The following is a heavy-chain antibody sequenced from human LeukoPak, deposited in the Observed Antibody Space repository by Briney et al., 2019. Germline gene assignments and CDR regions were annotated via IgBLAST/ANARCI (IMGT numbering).Heavy chain of an antibody. D-gene: IGHD2-2*01. V-gene: IGHV1-2*02. J-gene: IGHJ5*02. Sequence: GASVKVSCKASGYTFTGYYMHWARQAPGQGLEWMGWINPNSGGTNYAQKFQGRVTMTRDTSISTAYMELSRLRSDDTAVYYCARDSGTSRQTTIWFDPWGQGTLVTASS. CDR3: ARDSGTSRQTTIWFDP. CDR1: GYTFTGYY. CDR2: INPNSGGT.